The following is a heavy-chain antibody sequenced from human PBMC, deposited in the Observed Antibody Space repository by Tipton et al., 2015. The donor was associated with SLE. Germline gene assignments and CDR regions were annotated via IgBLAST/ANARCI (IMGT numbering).Heavy chain of an antibody. CDR1: GYRFINFW. Sequence: VQLVQSGAEVKKPGESLKISCKGSGYRFINFWIGWVRQMPGKGLEWMGLIYLDDSDTRYSPSFQGQVTISVDKSISTAYLQWSNLRASDTAIYYCARAGTYCRGITCLPPYHKYFYYMDVWGRGTTVTVSS. CDR3: ARAGTYCRGITCLPPYHKYFYYMDV. CDR2: IYLDDSDT. J-gene: IGHJ6*03. D-gene: IGHD2-21*01. V-gene: IGHV5-51*03.